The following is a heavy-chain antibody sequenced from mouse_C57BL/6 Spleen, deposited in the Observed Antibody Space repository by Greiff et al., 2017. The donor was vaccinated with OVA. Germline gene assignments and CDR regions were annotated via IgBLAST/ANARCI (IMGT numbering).Heavy chain of an antibody. V-gene: IGHV1-80*01. J-gene: IGHJ2*01. D-gene: IGHD1-3*01. Sequence: VQLQQSGAELVKPGASVKISCKASGYAFSSYWMNWVKQRPGKGLEWIGQIYPGDGDTNYNGKFKGKATLTADKSSSTAYMQLSSLTSEDSAVYFGARSGSSGPYYFDYWGQGTTLTVSS. CDR3: ARSGSSGPYYFDY. CDR2: IYPGDGDT. CDR1: GYAFSSYW.